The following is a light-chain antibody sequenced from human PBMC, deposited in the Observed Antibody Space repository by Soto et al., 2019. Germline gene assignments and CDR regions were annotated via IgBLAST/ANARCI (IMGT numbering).Light chain of an antibody. J-gene: IGLJ2*01. CDR1: SSDIGGYSY. Sequence: QSALTQPASVSASPGQSITISCIGTSSDIGGYSYVSWYQQHPGKAPKLLIRDVNYRPSGISARFSGSKSGNTASLTISGLQTEDEADYYCSSYTTFRTPHVAFGGGTKLTVL. CDR2: DVN. V-gene: IGLV2-14*03. CDR3: SSYTTFRTPHVA.